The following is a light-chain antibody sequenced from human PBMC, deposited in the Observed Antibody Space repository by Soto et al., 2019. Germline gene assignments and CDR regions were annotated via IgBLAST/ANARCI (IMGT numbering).Light chain of an antibody. CDR3: QQGGT. Sequence: EIVLKQSPATLSLSPGERATLSCRASQSVSSYLAWYQQKPGQAPRLLIYDASNRATGIPARFSGSGSGTDFTLTISSLEPEDFAVYYCQQGGTFGGGTKVEIK. CDR2: DAS. J-gene: IGKJ4*01. V-gene: IGKV3-11*01. CDR1: QSVSSY.